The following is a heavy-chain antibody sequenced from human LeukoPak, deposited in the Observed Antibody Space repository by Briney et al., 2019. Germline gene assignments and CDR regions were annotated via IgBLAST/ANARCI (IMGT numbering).Heavy chain of an antibody. Sequence: GGSLRLSCAASGFSFSSYGMNWVRQAPGKGLEWVAVISYDGTKKHYADSVKGRFTISRDNAKNSLYLQMNSLRAEDTAVYYCLGYCSSTSCYTHDAFDIWGQGTMVTVSS. J-gene: IGHJ3*02. V-gene: IGHV3-30*03. CDR3: LGYCSSTSCYTHDAFDI. CDR2: ISYDGTKK. CDR1: GFSFSSYG. D-gene: IGHD2-2*02.